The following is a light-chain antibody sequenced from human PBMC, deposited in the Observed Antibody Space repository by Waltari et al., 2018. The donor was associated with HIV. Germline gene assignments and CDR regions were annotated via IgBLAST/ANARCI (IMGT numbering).Light chain of an antibody. CDR2: RNN. Sequence: QSVLTQPPSASGTPGQRISISCFGSSSTIGSNYVYWYQQLPGTAPNLLIYRNNQRPSGVPDRFSGSKSGTSASLAISGLRSEDEADYYCATWDDSLRGVVFGGGAKLTVL. CDR1: SSTIGSNY. CDR3: ATWDDSLRGVV. J-gene: IGLJ2*01. V-gene: IGLV1-47*01.